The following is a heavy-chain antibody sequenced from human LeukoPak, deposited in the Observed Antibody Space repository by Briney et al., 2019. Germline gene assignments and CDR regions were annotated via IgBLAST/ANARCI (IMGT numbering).Heavy chain of an antibody. J-gene: IGHJ6*02. V-gene: IGHV1-24*01. Sequence: ASVKVSCKVSGYTLTELSMHWVRQAPGKGLEWMGGFDPEDGETIYAQKFQSRVTMTEDTSTDTAYMELSSLRSEDTAVYYCSVAGLESGMDVWGQGTTVTVSS. D-gene: IGHD6-19*01. CDR3: SVAGLESGMDV. CDR1: GYTLTELS. CDR2: FDPEDGET.